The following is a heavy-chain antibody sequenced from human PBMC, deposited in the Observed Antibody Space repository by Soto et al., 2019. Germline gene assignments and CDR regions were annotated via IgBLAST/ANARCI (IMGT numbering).Heavy chain of an antibody. CDR3: ARRGGYGRLDY. D-gene: IGHD5-12*01. V-gene: IGHV4-39*01. CDR2: IYYSGST. CDR1: GGSISSSSYY. Sequence: SETLSLTCTVSGGSISSSSYYWGWIRQPPGKGLEWIGSIYYSGSTYYNPSLKSRVTISVDTSKNQFSLKLSSVTAADTAVYYCARRGGYGRLDYWGQGTLVTVSS. J-gene: IGHJ4*02.